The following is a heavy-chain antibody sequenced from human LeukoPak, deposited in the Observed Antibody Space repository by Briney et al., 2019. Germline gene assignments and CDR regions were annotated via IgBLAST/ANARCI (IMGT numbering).Heavy chain of an antibody. CDR3: VRDCGFHTFDY. D-gene: IGHD2-21*01. V-gene: IGHV3-7*05. CDR1: GFTFSSYW. J-gene: IGHJ4*02. CDR2: IKEDGSEK. Sequence: PGGSLRLSCAASGFTFSSYWMTWVRQAPGKGLEYVVNIKEDGSEKYYVDSVKGRFTISRDNTKNSLYLQMSSLRGEDTAVYYCVRDCGFHTFDYWGQGTLVTVSS.